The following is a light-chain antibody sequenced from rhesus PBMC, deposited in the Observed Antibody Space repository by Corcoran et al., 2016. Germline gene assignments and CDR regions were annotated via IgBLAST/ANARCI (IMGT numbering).Light chain of an antibody. V-gene: IGKV1-43*02. J-gene: IGKJ3*01. Sequence: DIQMTQSPSSLSASVGDRVTITCRASQGISTYLNWYQQKPGKDPKRLYYAASSLESGVPSKFSGSGSVTDFTLTISSLQPEDFATYYCLQYNSDPFTFGPGTKLDIK. CDR2: AAS. CDR1: QGISTY. CDR3: LQYNSDPFT.